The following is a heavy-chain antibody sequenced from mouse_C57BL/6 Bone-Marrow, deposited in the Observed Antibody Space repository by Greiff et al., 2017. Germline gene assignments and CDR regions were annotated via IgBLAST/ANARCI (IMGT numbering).Heavy chain of an antibody. Sequence: QVQLQQPGAELVRPGTSVKLSCKASGYTFTSYWMHWVKQRPGQGLEWIGVIDPSDSYTNYNQKFKGKATLTVDTSSSTAYMPLSSLTSEDSAVYYCAGDSSGLDYWGQGTTLTVSS. CDR2: IDPSDSYT. J-gene: IGHJ2*01. CDR1: GYTFTSYW. D-gene: IGHD3-2*02. V-gene: IGHV1-59*01. CDR3: AGDSSGLDY.